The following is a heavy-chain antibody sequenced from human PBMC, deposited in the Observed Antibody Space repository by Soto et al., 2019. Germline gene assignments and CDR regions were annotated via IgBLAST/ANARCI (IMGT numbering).Heavy chain of an antibody. J-gene: IGHJ3*02. CDR3: ARVPSGSYAFDI. Sequence: LGGSLRLSCAASGFTFSSYSMNWVRQAPGKGLEWVSSISSSSSYIYYADSVKGRFTISRDNAKNSLYLQMNSLRAEDTAVYYCARVPSGSYAFDIWGQGTMVTVSS. V-gene: IGHV3-21*01. CDR2: ISSSSSYI. CDR1: GFTFSSYS. D-gene: IGHD3-10*01.